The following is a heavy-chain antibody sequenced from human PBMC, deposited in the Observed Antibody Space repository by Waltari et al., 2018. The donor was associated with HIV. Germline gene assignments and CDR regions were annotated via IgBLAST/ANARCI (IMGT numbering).Heavy chain of an antibody. J-gene: IGHJ4*02. Sequence: QVQLVQSGAEVKKPGASVKVSCKASGYTFIGYYLHWVRQAPGQGLERMGWINPNSGGTNYAQKSQGRVTMTRDTSISTAYMELSRLRSDDTAVYYCARGPYGVGAPGSVRCFDYWGQGTLVTVSS. CDR3: ARGPYGVGAPGSVRCFDY. D-gene: IGHD1-26*01. V-gene: IGHV1-2*02. CDR1: GYTFIGYY. CDR2: INPNSGGT.